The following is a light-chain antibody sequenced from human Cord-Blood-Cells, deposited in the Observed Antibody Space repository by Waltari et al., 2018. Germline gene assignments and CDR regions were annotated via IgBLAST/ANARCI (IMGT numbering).Light chain of an antibody. J-gene: IGLJ3*02. CDR3: CSYAGSSTWV. CDR1: SSYVGSYNF. CDR2: ESS. V-gene: IGLV2-23*01. Sequence: QSALTQPASVSGSPGQSITISCTGTSSYVGSYNFVPWYQPHPGKAPKLMIYESSKRPSGVSNRFSGSKSGNTASLTISGLQAEDEADYYCCSYAGSSTWVFGGGTKLTVL.